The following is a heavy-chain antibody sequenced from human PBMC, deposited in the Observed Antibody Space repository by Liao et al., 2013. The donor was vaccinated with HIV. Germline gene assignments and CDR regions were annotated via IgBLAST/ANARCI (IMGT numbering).Heavy chain of an antibody. CDR2: IYYSGST. D-gene: IGHD1-26*01. CDR1: GDSMSSGHFY. V-gene: IGHV4-30-4*08. CDR3: ARSRWGSYYVIHFDY. J-gene: IGHJ4*02. Sequence: QVQLQESGPGLVRPSQTLSLTCTVSGDSMSSGHFYWSWIRQPAGKGLEWIGYIYYSGSTYYNPSLKSRVTISVDTSKNQFSLKLSSVTAADTAVYYCARSRWGSYYVIHFDYWGQGTLVTVSS.